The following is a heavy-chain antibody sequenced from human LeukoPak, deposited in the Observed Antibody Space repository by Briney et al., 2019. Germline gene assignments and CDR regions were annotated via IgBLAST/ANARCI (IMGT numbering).Heavy chain of an antibody. V-gene: IGHV3-23*01. CDR2: IGGDGGAT. CDR1: GFTFSSYA. CDR3: AKSGSRDWDYFEY. J-gene: IGHJ4*02. Sequence: PGGSLRLSCAASGFTFSSYAMNWVRQAPGKGLEWVSTIGGDGGATHYADSVKGRFTISRANSKNTLFLQMNSLRAEDTAVYYCAKSGSRDWDYFEYWGKGTPVTASS. D-gene: IGHD6-19*01.